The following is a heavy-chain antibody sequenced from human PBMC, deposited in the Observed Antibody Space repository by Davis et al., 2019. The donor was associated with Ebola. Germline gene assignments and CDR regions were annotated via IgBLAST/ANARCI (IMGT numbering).Heavy chain of an antibody. CDR2: IYYSGST. Sequence: PSETLSLTCTVSGGSISSSSYYWGWIRQPPGKGLEWIGSIYYSGSTYYNPSLKSRVTISVDTSKNQFSLKLSSVTAADTAVYYCARLQSRDDFWSGYYTRYYYYYGMDVWGQGTTVTVSS. J-gene: IGHJ6*02. D-gene: IGHD3-3*01. CDR3: ARLQSRDDFWSGYYTRYYYYYGMDV. V-gene: IGHV4-39*01. CDR1: GGSISSSSYY.